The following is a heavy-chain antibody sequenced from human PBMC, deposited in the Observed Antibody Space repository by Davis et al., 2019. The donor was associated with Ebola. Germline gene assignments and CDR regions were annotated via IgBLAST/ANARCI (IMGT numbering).Heavy chain of an antibody. CDR3: ARESYYYDSSGYHQGAFDI. CDR2: ISSSSSYI. D-gene: IGHD3-22*01. Sequence: GESLKISCAASGFSFSSYSMNWVRQAPGKGLEWVSSISSSSSYIYYADSVKGRFTISRDNAKNSLYLQMNSLRAEDTAVYYCARESYYYDSSGYHQGAFDIWGQGTMVTVSS. J-gene: IGHJ3*02. V-gene: IGHV3-21*01. CDR1: GFSFSSYS.